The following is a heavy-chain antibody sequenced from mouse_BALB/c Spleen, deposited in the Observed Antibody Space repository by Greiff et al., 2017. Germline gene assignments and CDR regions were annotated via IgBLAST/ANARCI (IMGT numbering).Heavy chain of an antibody. CDR1: GFTFSSYA. J-gene: IGHJ4*01. Sequence: EVHLVESGGGLVKPGGSLKLSCAASGFTFSSYAMSWVRQTPEKRLEWVASISSGGSTYYPDSVKGRFTISRDNARNILYLQMSSLRSEDTAMYYCARSRDYYAMDYWGQGTSVTVSS. V-gene: IGHV5-6-5*01. CDR3: ARSRDYYAMDY. CDR2: ISSGGST.